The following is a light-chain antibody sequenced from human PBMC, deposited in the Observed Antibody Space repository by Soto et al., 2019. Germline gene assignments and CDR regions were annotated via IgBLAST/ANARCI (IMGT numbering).Light chain of an antibody. V-gene: IGLV1-40*01. CDR3: QSYDSSLSGS. CDR1: SSNIGAGYD. J-gene: IGLJ2*01. Sequence: QSVLTQPPSVSGAPGRRVTISCTGSSSNIGAGYDVHWYQQLPGTAPKLLIYGNSNRPSGVPDRFSGSKSGTSASLAITGLQAEDEADYYCQSYDSSLSGSFGGGTKLTVL. CDR2: GNS.